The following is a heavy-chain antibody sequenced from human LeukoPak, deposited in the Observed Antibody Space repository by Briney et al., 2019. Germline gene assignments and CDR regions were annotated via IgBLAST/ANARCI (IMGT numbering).Heavy chain of an antibody. J-gene: IGHJ5*02. V-gene: IGHV4-4*02. CDR1: GGSISNTNW. D-gene: IGHD3-10*01. CDR2: IYHSGST. CDR3: ARTSRINMVLDP. Sequence: SGTLSLTCGVSGGSISNTNWWTWVRQPPGKGLEWIGEIYHSGSTNYNPSLKSRVTISVDKSKSQFSLKLSSVTAADTAVYYCARTSRINMVLDPWGQGTLVTVSS.